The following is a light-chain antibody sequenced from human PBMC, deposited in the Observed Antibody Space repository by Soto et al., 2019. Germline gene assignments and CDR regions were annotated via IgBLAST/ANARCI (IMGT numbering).Light chain of an antibody. CDR2: AAS. J-gene: IGKJ1*01. V-gene: IGKV1-39*01. CDR3: QQSYITPWT. Sequence: DIQMTQSPSSLSASVGDRVTITCRASQSISSYLNWYQQKPGKAPKLLIYAASSLQSGVPSRFSGSGSGTDFTLTISSLQPKDFATYYGQQSYITPWTIGQGTKVEIK. CDR1: QSISSY.